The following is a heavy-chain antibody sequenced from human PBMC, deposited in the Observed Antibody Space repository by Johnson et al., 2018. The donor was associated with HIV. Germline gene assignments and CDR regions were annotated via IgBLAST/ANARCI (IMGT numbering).Heavy chain of an antibody. CDR1: GFTFSSYA. V-gene: IGHV3-30*04. CDR2: ISYDGSNK. J-gene: IGHJ3*02. D-gene: IGHD3-10*01. Sequence: QEKLVESGGGVVQPGRSLRLSCAASGFTFSSYAMHWVRQAPGKGLEWVAVISYDGSNKYYADSVKGRFTISRDNSKNTLFLQMNSLRVEDTALYYCAKGMAAVGLLWFGNWGGGFDIWGQGTMVTVSS. CDR3: AKGMAAVGLLWFGNWGGGFDI.